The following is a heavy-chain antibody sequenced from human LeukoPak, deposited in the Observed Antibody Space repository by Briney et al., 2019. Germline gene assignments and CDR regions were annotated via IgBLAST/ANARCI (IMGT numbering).Heavy chain of an antibody. CDR3: ARTIYCSGGSCYSVFDY. V-gene: IGHV1-2*06. D-gene: IGHD2-15*01. CDR1: GYTFTRYY. Sequence: ASVKVSCKASGYTFTRYYMHWVRQAPGQGLEWMGRINPNSGGTNYAQKFQGRVTMTRDTSISTAYMELSRLRSDETAVYYCARTIYCSGGSCYSVFDYWGQGTLVTVSS. J-gene: IGHJ4*02. CDR2: INPNSGGT.